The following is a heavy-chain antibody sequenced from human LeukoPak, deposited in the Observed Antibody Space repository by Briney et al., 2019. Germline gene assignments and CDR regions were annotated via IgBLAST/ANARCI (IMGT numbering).Heavy chain of an antibody. V-gene: IGHV4-61*08. CDR3: ARDFAASGWYGRYYYYYGMDV. D-gene: IGHD6-19*01. CDR2: IYYSGST. Sequence: SETLSLTCTVSGGSISSGDYYWSWIRQPPGKGLEWIGYIYYSGSTNYNPSLKSRVTISVDTSKNQFSLKLSSVTAADTAVYYCARDFAASGWYGRYYYYYGMDVWGQGTTVTVSS. J-gene: IGHJ6*02. CDR1: GGSISSGDYY.